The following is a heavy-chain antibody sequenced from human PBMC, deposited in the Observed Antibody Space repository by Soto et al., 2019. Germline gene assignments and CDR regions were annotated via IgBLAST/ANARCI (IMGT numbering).Heavy chain of an antibody. Sequence: PGGSLRLSCAASGFTFSSYAMHWVRQAPGKGLEWVAVISYDGSNKYYADSVKGRFTISRDNSKNTLYLQMNSLRAEDTAVYYCARDFGPGSSSGLTQFMDVWGQGTTVTAP. CDR1: GFTFSSYA. CDR2: ISYDGSNK. J-gene: IGHJ6*02. CDR3: ARDFGPGSSSGLTQFMDV. V-gene: IGHV3-30-3*01. D-gene: IGHD6-19*01.